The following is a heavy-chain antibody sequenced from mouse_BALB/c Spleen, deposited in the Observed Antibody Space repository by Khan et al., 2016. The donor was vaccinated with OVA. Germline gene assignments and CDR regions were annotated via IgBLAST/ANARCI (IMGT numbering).Heavy chain of an antibody. D-gene: IGHD3-3*01. J-gene: IGHJ4*01. CDR2: IYTYTGEP. CDR1: GYTFTNYG. CDR3: ARRGRRAMDY. V-gene: IGHV9-3-1*01. Sequence: QIQLVQSGPDLKKPGETVKISCKASGYTFTNYGINWVKQAPGKGLKWMGWIYTYTGEPTYADDFKGRFAFSLETSASTAYLQINNLKDENTATNVCARRGRRAMDYWGQGTSVTGSS.